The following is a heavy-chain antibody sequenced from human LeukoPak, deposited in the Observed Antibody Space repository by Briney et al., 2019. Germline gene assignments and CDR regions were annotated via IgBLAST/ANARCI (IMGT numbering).Heavy chain of an antibody. CDR3: ARDRPFGV. Sequence: PSETLSLTCTVSGGSISSYYWSWIRQPPGKGLEWIGYIDDSGSANYNPSLKSRVTISGDTSKNQFSLKLSSVTAADTAMYYCARDRPFGVWGQGTQVTVSS. V-gene: IGHV4-59*01. CDR2: IDDSGSA. J-gene: IGHJ4*02. D-gene: IGHD3-10*01. CDR1: GGSISSYY.